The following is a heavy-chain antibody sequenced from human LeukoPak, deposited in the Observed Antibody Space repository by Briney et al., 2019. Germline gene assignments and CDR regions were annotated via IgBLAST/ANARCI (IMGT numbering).Heavy chain of an antibody. CDR2: ISGIGDTT. V-gene: IGHV3-23*01. CDR1: GFIFSTNA. J-gene: IGHJ4*02. CDR3: AVMHGYYDGSGYWVQ. Sequence: GGSLRLSCAASGFIFSTNAMNWVRQAPGKGLEWVSGISGIGDTTFYSDPVKGRFTISRDNSENTLYLQMNSLRVEDTALYYCAVMHGYYDGSGYWVQWGQGALVTVSS. D-gene: IGHD3-22*01.